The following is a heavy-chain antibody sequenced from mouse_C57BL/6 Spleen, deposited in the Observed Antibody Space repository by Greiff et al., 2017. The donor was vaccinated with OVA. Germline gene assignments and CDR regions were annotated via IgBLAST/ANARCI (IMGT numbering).Heavy chain of an antibody. CDR2: IDPETGGT. J-gene: IGHJ2*01. Sequence: VQLQQSGAELVRPGASVTLSCKASGYTFTDYEMHWVKQTPVHGLEWIGAIDPETGGTAYNQKFKGKAILTADKSSSTAYMELRSLTSEDSAVYYCTRLTYYSNPFDYWGQGTTLTVSS. CDR1: GYTFTDYE. D-gene: IGHD2-5*01. CDR3: TRLTYYSNPFDY. V-gene: IGHV1-15*01.